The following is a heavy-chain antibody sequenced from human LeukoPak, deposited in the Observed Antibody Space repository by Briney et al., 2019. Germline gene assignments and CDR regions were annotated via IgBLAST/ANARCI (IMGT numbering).Heavy chain of an antibody. D-gene: IGHD6-19*01. CDR3: APLAVAGDLFDY. CDR1: GFTFTNYW. J-gene: IGHJ4*02. V-gene: IGHV3-23*01. CDR2: ISGSGGST. Sequence: GGSLRLSCAASGFTFTNYWMHWVRQAPGKGLEWVSAISGSGGSTYYADSVKGRFTISRDNSKNTLYLQMSSLGADDTAVYYCAPLAVAGDLFDYWGQGTLVTVSS.